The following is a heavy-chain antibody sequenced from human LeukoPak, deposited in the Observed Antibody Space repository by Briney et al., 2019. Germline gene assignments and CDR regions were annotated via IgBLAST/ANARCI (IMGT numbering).Heavy chain of an antibody. CDR1: GFTFSSYW. CDR2: IKQDGSEK. Sequence: PGGSLRLSCAASGFTFSSYWMSWVRQAPGKGLEWVANIKQDGSEKYYVDSVKGRFTISRDNAKNSLYLQMNSLRAEDTAVYYCARDQVLLWFGELSHWGQGTLVTVSS. CDR3: ARDQVLLWFGELSH. J-gene: IGHJ4*02. V-gene: IGHV3-7*01. D-gene: IGHD3-10*01.